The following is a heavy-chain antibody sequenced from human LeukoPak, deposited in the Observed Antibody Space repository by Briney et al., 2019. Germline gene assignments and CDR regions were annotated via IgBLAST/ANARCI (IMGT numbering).Heavy chain of an antibody. CDR1: GYTFTSYD. J-gene: IGHJ6*02. V-gene: IGHV1-8*03. CDR2: MNPNSGNT. CDR3: RRQQLARSDYGMDV. D-gene: IGHD6-13*01. Sequence: ASVKVSCKASGYTFTSYDINWVRQATGQGLEWMGWMNPNSGNTGYAQKFQGRVTITRNTSISTAYMELRSLRSDDTAVYYCRRQQLARSDYGMDVWGQGTTVTVSS.